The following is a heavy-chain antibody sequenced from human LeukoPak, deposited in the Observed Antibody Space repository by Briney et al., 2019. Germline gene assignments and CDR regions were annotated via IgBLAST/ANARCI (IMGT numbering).Heavy chain of an antibody. CDR3: AREIPQQLVAMDV. V-gene: IGHV3-74*01. CDR2: INGDGTST. Sequence: GGSLRLSCAASGFTFSRYWIQWVRQAPGKGLVWVSAINGDGTSTTYADSVKGRFTISRDNAKNTLYLQMNGLRAEDTAVYYCAREIPQQLVAMDVWGQGTTVTVSS. D-gene: IGHD6-13*01. J-gene: IGHJ6*02. CDR1: GFTFSRYW.